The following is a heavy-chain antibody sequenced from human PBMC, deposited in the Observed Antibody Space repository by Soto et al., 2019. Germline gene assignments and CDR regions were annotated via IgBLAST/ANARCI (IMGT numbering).Heavy chain of an antibody. CDR3: VHPRSTVQIPPT. D-gene: IGHD4-17*01. J-gene: IGHJ5*02. Sequence: LRLSCAASGFTFSMFSMHWVRQAPGKGLEYVSGISSNGDSTYYADSVKGRFTISRDNSKNTLYLQMSSLRAVDTAVYYCVHPRSTVQIPPTWGQGTLVTVSS. CDR2: ISSNGDST. CDR1: GFTFSMFS. V-gene: IGHV3-64D*06.